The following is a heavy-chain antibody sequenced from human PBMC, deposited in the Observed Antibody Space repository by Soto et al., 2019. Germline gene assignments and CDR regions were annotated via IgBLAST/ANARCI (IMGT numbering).Heavy chain of an antibody. D-gene: IGHD3-22*01. CDR3: AREYDSGWFDP. J-gene: IGHJ5*02. V-gene: IGHV4-39*01. Sequence: QLQLQESGPGLVKPSETLSLTCTVSGGSISSSSYYWGWIRQPPGKGLEWIGSIYYSGSTYYNPSLKSRVTISVDTSKNQFSLKLSSVTAADTAVYYCAREYDSGWFDPWGQGTLVTVSS. CDR2: IYYSGST. CDR1: GGSISSSSYY.